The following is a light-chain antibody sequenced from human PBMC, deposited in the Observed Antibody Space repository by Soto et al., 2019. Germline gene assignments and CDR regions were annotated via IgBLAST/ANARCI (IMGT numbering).Light chain of an antibody. CDR2: AAS. V-gene: IGKV1-39*01. Sequence: DIQMTQSPSSLSASVGERVTITCRASQSISSYLNWYQQKPGKAPKLLIYAASSLQSGVPSRFSGSGSGTDFTLTISSLQPEDIATYYCQQSYSTLTFGGGTKVEIK. CDR1: QSISSY. CDR3: QQSYSTLT. J-gene: IGKJ4*01.